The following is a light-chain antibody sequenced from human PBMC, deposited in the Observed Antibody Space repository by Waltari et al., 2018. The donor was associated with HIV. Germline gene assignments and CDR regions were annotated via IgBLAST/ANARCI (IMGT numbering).Light chain of an antibody. Sequence: SYEVTQPPSVAVSPGQTATITCSGYELGDKYTCWYQQKPGQSPLVVIYQDNKRPSGIPERFSGSSSGHTATLTISGTLPMDEADYYCQAWGSTTSGVFGRGTRLTVL. CDR1: ELGDKY. J-gene: IGLJ3*02. CDR2: QDN. V-gene: IGLV3-1*01. CDR3: QAWGSTTSGV.